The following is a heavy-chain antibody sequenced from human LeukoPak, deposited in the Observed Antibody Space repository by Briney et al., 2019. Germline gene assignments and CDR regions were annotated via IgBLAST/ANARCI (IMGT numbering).Heavy chain of an antibody. J-gene: IGHJ3*02. Sequence: GGSLRLSCAASGFSFSSYWMHWVRQAPGKGLVWVARIQYDGSTTNDADSVKGRFTISRDNAKKTLYVQMSSLRAEDTAVYYCARALVAGVTLNALDIWGQGTMVTVSS. CDR3: ARALVAGVTLNALDI. CDR1: GFSFSSYW. CDR2: IQYDGSTT. V-gene: IGHV3-74*01. D-gene: IGHD2-15*01.